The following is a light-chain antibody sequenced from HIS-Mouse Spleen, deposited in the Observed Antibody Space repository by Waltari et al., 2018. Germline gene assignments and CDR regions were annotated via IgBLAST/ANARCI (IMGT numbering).Light chain of an antibody. CDR3: QQYYSTPHT. CDR2: WAS. Sequence: DIVMTQSPDSLAVALGERATINSRSSQSVLYSSNNKNHLAWYQQKPGQPPKLLIYWASTRESGVTDRFSGSGSGTDFTLTISSLQAEDVAVYYCQQYYSTPHTFGQGTKLEIK. CDR1: QSVLYSSNNKNH. V-gene: IGKV4-1*01. J-gene: IGKJ2*01.